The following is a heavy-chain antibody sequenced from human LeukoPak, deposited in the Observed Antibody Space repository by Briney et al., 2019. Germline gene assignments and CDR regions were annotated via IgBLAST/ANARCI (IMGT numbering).Heavy chain of an antibody. D-gene: IGHD1-14*01. CDR1: GLTFSTSG. CDR2: IGPTGSDR. J-gene: IGHJ4*02. Sequence: GGSLRLSCTASGLTFSTSGFNWVRQAPGKGLEWVASIGPTGSDRYHADSIKGRFTISRDNANNFLYLQMNSLRAEDTAVYYCATETNGRHYDYWGQGTLLTLSS. CDR3: ATETNGRHYDY. V-gene: IGHV3-21*06.